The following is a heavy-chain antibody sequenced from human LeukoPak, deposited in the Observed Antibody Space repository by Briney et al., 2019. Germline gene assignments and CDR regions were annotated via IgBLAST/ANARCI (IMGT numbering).Heavy chain of an antibody. CDR2: IRNDGSNK. D-gene: IGHD2-2*01. CDR3: AKAALGRGFCSTTSCFLDS. J-gene: IGHJ4*02. CDR1: EFTFSTYG. Sequence: GGSLRLSCAASEFTFSTYGMHWVRQAPGKGPEWVAFIRNDGSNKYHGDSVKGRFTISRDNSKNTLYLQMNSLRVEDTAVYYCAKAALGRGFCSTTSCFLDSWGQGTLVTVSS. V-gene: IGHV3-30*02.